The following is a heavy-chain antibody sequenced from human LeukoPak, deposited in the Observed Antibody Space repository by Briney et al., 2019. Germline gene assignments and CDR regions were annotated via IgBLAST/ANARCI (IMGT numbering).Heavy chain of an antibody. V-gene: IGHV3-21*01. CDR1: GFIFSTYS. J-gene: IGHJ3*02. CDR3: ARVYGSGLSRQNDAIGI. CDR2: IRSSSSHI. Sequence: GGSLRLSCAASGFIFSTYSMNWVRQAPGKGLEWVSSIRSSSSHIYYADSVKGRFTTSRDNAKNSLYLQMNSLRGDDTAVYYCARVYGSGLSRQNDAIGIWGQGTMVTVSS. D-gene: IGHD6-19*01.